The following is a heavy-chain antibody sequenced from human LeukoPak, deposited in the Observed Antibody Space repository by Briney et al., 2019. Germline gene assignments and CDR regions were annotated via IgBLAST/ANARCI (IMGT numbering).Heavy chain of an antibody. CDR3: AREDCSGGSCYLYCFDY. CDR2: IWYDGSNK. Sequence: GRSLRLSCAASGFTFSSYGMHWVRQAPGKGLEWVAVIWYDGSNKYYADSVKGRFTISRDNSKNTLYLQMNSLRAEDTAVYYCAREDCSGGSCYLYCFDYWGQGTLVTVSS. CDR1: GFTFSSYG. J-gene: IGHJ4*02. D-gene: IGHD2-15*01. V-gene: IGHV3-33*01.